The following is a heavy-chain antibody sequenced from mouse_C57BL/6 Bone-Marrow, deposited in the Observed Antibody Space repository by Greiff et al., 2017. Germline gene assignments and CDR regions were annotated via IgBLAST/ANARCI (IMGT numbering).Heavy chain of an antibody. V-gene: IGHV3-6*01. CDR3: ARAFITTVVAFDD. CDR1: GYSITSGYY. CDR2: ISYDGSN. J-gene: IGHJ2*01. D-gene: IGHD1-1*01. Sequence: EVQLQESGPGLVKPSQSLSLTCSVTGYSITSGYYWNWIRQFPGNKLEWMGYISYDGSNNYNPSLKNRISITRDTSKNQFFLKLNSVTTEDTATYYCARAFITTVVAFDDWGQGTTLTVSS.